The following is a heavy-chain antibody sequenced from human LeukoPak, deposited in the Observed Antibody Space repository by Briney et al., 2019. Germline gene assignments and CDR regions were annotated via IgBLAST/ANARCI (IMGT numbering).Heavy chain of an antibody. CDR1: GGSISSGSYY. D-gene: IGHD6-6*01. Sequence: SETLSLTCTVSGGSISSGSYYWSWIRQPAGKGLEWIGYIYYSGSTNYNPSLKSRVTISVDTSKNQFSLKLSSVTAADTAVYYCARRLAIAAAPAFDIWGQGTMVTVSS. CDR2: IYYSGST. V-gene: IGHV4-61*10. J-gene: IGHJ3*02. CDR3: ARRLAIAAAPAFDI.